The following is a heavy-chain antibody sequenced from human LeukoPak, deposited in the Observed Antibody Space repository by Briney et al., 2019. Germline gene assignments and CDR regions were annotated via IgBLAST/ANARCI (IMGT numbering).Heavy chain of an antibody. D-gene: IGHD6-13*01. V-gene: IGHV3-20*04. Sequence: GGSLRLSCTDSESTFADYGMSWVRQAPGKGLEWVSSINWKGDETAYADSVKGRFTISRDNAKNSLYLQMKSLRAEDTALYYCARDLSASWYSLGSWGQGTLVTVSS. J-gene: IGHJ4*02. CDR2: INWKGDET. CDR3: ARDLSASWYSLGS. CDR1: ESTFADYG.